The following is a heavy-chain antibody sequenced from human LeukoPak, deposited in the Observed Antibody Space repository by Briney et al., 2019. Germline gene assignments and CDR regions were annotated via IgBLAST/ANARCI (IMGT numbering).Heavy chain of an antibody. CDR3: ARDSYYYDSSGYYLSSFDY. CDR2: INWNGGST. J-gene: IGHJ4*02. CDR1: GFTFDDHG. V-gene: IGHV3-20*04. D-gene: IGHD3-22*01. Sequence: GGSLRLSCAASGFTFDDHGMSWVRQAPGKGLEWVSGINWNGGSTGYADSVKGRFTISRDNAKNSLYLQMNSLRAEDTALYYCARDSYYYDSSGYYLSSFDYWGQGTLVTVSS.